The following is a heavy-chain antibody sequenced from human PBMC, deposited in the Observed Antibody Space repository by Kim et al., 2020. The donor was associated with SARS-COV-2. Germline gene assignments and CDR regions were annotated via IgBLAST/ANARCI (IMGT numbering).Heavy chain of an antibody. D-gene: IGHD2-15*01. V-gene: IGHV3-48*02. CDR3: ARDPRRYCSGGSCNSGSDAFDN. CDR2: ISSSSSTI. J-gene: IGHJ3*02. CDR1: GFTFSSYS. Sequence: GGSLRLSCAASGFTFSSYSMNWVRQTPGKGLEWVSYISSSSSTIYYADSVKGRFTISRDNAKNSLYLQMNSLRDEDTAVYYCARDPRRYCSGGSCNSGSDAFDNWGQGTMVTVSS.